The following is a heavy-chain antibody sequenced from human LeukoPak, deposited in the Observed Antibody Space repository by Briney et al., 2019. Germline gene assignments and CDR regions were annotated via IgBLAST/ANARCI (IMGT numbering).Heavy chain of an antibody. CDR1: GGSISSSSYY. V-gene: IGHV4-39*01. J-gene: IGHJ3*02. D-gene: IGHD3-16*02. Sequence: SETLSLTCTVSGGSISSSSYYWGWIRQPPGKGLEWIGSIYYSGSTYYSPSLKSRLTISVDTSKNQFSLKLSSVTAADTAVYYCAXREYDYVWGSYRXXAXXXXGQGXXXTV. CDR3: AXREYDYVWGSYRXXAXXX. CDR2: IYYSGST.